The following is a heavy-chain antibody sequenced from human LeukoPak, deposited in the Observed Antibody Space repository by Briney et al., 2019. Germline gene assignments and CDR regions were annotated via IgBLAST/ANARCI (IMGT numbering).Heavy chain of an antibody. CDR3: VRVGSGWDY. D-gene: IGHD6-19*01. Sequence: GGSLRLSCAASGFTFSSYDMYWVRQAPGXGLEWVSYISGSGGTIYYGDSVKGRFTISRDNAENSLYLKMNSLRAEDTAVYYCVRVGSGWDYWGQGTLVTVSS. CDR1: GFTFSSYD. J-gene: IGHJ4*02. V-gene: IGHV3-48*03. CDR2: ISGSGGTI.